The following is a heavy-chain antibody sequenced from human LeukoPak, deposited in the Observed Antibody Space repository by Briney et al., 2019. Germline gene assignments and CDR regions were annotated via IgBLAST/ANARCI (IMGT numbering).Heavy chain of an antibody. Sequence: ASVKVSCKVSGYTLTELSMHWVRQAPGKGLEWMGGFDPEDGETIYAQKFQGRVTMTEDTSTDTAYMELSSLRSEDTAVYYCATITYVSLGTSSSFRMPYDAFDIWGQGTMVTVSS. V-gene: IGHV1-24*01. CDR1: GYTLTELS. D-gene: IGHD6-13*01. CDR3: ATITYVSLGTSSSFRMPYDAFDI. CDR2: FDPEDGET. J-gene: IGHJ3*02.